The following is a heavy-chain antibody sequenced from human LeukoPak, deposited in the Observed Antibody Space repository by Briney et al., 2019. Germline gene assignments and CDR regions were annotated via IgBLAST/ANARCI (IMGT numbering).Heavy chain of an antibody. CDR1: GGSISSYY. CDR2: IYYNGRT. D-gene: IGHD3-16*01. CDR3: ARPQVGGSPGYYHYYMDV. J-gene: IGHJ6*03. V-gene: IGHV4-39*01. Sequence: SETLSLTCTVSGGSISSYYWGWIRQPPGKGLEWIGNIYYNGRTYYSPSLKSRGTISVDTSNNQFSLKLSSVTAADTAVYYCARPQVGGSPGYYHYYMDVWGKGTTVTVSS.